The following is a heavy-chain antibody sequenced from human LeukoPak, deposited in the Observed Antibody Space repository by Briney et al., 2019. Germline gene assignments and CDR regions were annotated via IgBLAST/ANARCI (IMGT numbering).Heavy chain of an antibody. J-gene: IGHJ4*02. CDR2: IYYSGGT. CDR1: GGSISSSSYY. D-gene: IGHD5-12*01. V-gene: IGHV4-39*01. CDR3: ARGRGYSGYANFDY. Sequence: SETLSLTCTVSGGSISSSSYYWGWIRQPPGKGLEWIGSIYYSGGTYYNPSLKSRVTISVDTSKNQFSLKLSSVTAADTAVYYCARGRGYSGYANFDYWGQGTLVTVSS.